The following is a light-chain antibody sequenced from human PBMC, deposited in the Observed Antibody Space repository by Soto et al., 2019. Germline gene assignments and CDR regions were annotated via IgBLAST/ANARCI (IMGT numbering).Light chain of an antibody. Sequence: DIQMTQSPPSVSSSVGDRVTITCRSGQGISSWVAWYQQKPGKAPKGLIYATSRLQSAVPSRFSGSGSGTDFTLTISRLQPEDFATYFCQQTNSFPLTFGGGTKVDIK. J-gene: IGKJ4*01. CDR2: ATS. CDR1: QGISSW. V-gene: IGKV1D-12*01. CDR3: QQTNSFPLT.